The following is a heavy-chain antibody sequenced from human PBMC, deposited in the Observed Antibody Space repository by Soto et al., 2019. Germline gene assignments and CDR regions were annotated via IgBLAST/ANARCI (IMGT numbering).Heavy chain of an antibody. CDR2: IIPMIGTP. CDR1: GGTFSSYA. Sequence: VQLVQSWAEVKKPGSSVKVSCQASGGTFSSYAISWVRQAPGQGLQWMGGIIPMIGTPKYAQKLQGRLTITEDESTSTAYMEVSSLKSGDTAVYYWARGVVVVAASQLGWFDPWGQGTLVTVSS. CDR3: ARGVVVVAASQLGWFDP. D-gene: IGHD2-15*01. V-gene: IGHV1-69*01. J-gene: IGHJ5*02.